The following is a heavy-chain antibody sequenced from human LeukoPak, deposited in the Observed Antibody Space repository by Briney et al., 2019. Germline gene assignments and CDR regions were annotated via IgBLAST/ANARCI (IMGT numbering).Heavy chain of an antibody. CDR1: GFTFRSHA. Sequence: GGSLRLSCVGSGFTFRSHAMSWVRQAPEKGLEFVSGIYENGGTTYYADSVKGRFTISRDNSKNTLYLQMNSLRAEDTAVYYCAKDQMPTRLPNYFDYWGQGTLVTVSS. D-gene: IGHD6-25*01. CDR3: AKDQMPTRLPNYFDY. J-gene: IGHJ4*02. CDR2: IYENGGTT. V-gene: IGHV3-23*01.